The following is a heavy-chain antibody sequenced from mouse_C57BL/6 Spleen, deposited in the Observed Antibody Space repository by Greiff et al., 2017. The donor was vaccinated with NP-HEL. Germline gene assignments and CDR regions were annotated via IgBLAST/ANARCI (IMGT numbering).Heavy chain of an antibody. V-gene: IGHV5-16*01. CDR3: AREGTGPFDY. Sequence: EVKLVESEGGLVQPGSSMKLSCTASGFTFSDYYMAWVRQVPEKGLEWVANINYDGSSTYYLDSLKSRFIISRDNAKNILYLQMSRLKSEDTATYYCAREGTGPFDYWGQGTTLTVSS. CDR1: GFTFSDYY. CDR2: INYDGSST. J-gene: IGHJ2*01. D-gene: IGHD4-1*01.